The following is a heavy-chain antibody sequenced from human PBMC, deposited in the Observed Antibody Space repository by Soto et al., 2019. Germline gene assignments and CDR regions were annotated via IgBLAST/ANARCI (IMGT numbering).Heavy chain of an antibody. CDR2: INAGNGNT. CDR1: GYTFTSYA. D-gene: IGHD4-17*01. Sequence: ASVKVSCKASGYTFTSYAMHWVRQAPGQRLEWMGWINAGNGNTKYSQKFQGRVTITRDTSASTAYMELSSLRSEDTAVYYCATPRQFTVDYGDKLSYYYGMDVWGQGTTVTVSS. CDR3: ATPRQFTVDYGDKLSYYYGMDV. J-gene: IGHJ6*02. V-gene: IGHV1-3*01.